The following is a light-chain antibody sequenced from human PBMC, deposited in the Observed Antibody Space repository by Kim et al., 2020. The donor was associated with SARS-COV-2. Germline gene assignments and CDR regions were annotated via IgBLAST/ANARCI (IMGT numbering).Light chain of an antibody. CDR2: LGS. V-gene: IGKV2-28*01. CDR1: QSLLLSNGYNY. CDR3: MQAVQNPYS. Sequence: EPASISCRSSQSLLLSNGYNYLDWYLQKPWQSPQLLIYLGSYRASGVPDRFSGSGSGTDFTLKISRVEAEDVGVYYCMQAVQNPYSFGQGTKLEI. J-gene: IGKJ2*03.